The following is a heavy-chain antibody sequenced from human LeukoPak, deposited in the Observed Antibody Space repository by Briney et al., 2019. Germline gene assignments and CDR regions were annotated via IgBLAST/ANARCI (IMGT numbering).Heavy chain of an antibody. CDR2: INHSGST. J-gene: IGHJ3*02. CDR3: ARNYDFWSGYIVLPACDI. D-gene: IGHD3-3*01. V-gene: IGHV4-34*01. Sequence: SETLSLTCAVYGGSFSGYYWSWLRQPPGKGLEWIGEINHSGSTNYNQSLKSLITISVDTSKNEFSLKMSSVTAADTAVYYCARNYDFWSGYIVLPACDIWGQGTMVTVSS. CDR1: GGSFSGYY.